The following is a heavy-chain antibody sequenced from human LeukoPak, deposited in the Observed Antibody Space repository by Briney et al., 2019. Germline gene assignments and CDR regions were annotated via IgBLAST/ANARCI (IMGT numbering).Heavy chain of an antibody. CDR3: ARAGHDYSNYFWFDP. V-gene: IGHV4-59*02. J-gene: IGHJ5*02. D-gene: IGHD4-11*01. CDR2: ISNSETT. CDR1: GGSVTSYY. Sequence: SETLSLTCSVSGGSVTSYYWNWVRQTPGKGLEWIGYISNSETTDYNPSLKSRVTISVDTSKNQFSLKLSSVTAADTAVYYCARAGHDYSNYFWFDPWGQGTLVTVSS.